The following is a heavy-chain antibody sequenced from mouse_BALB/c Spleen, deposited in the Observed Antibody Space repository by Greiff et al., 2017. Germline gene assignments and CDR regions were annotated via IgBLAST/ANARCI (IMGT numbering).Heavy chain of an antibody. V-gene: IGHV1-18*01. CDR1: GYSFTGYT. CDR2: INPYNGGT. D-gene: IGHD2-14*01. Sequence: VQLQQSGPELVNPGASMKISCKASGYSFTGYTMNWVKQSHGKNLEWIGLINPYNGGTSYNQKFKGKATLTVDKSSSTAYMELLSLTSEDFAVYYCAYRYDDGDAGMDYWGQGTSVTVSS. J-gene: IGHJ4*01. CDR3: AYRYDDGDAGMDY.